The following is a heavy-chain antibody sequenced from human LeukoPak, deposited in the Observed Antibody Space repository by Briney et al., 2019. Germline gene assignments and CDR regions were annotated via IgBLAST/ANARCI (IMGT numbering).Heavy chain of an antibody. CDR2: ISDSGGGT. Sequence: GGSLRLSCAASGFTFSSYAMSWVRQAPGKGLEWVSTISDSGGGTYYTDSVKGRFTISRDNSKNTLYLQMNSLRAEDTAVYYCAKTLGEFTSAFDIWGQGTMVTVSS. J-gene: IGHJ3*02. D-gene: IGHD3-3*01. CDR3: AKTLGEFTSAFDI. V-gene: IGHV3-23*01. CDR1: GFTFSSYA.